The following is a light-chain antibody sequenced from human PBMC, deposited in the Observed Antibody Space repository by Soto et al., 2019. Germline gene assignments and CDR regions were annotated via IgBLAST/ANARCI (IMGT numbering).Light chain of an antibody. CDR2: AAS. J-gene: IGKJ1*01. Sequence: DIQMTQFPSSLSASVGDRITITCRASQTIRNYLNWFQQKPGKAPQLLIYAASSLQTGVPSRFTGSVSGAEFTLTISSLQPEDTATYYCQQTYNVPQTYGQGIKVEIK. V-gene: IGKV1-39*01. CDR3: QQTYNVPQT. CDR1: QTIRNY.